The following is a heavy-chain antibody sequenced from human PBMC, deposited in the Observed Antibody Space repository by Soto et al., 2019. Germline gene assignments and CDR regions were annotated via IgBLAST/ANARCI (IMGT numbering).Heavy chain of an antibody. Sequence: EVQLVESGGGLLQPGGSLRLSCAASGFTFRNYDMHWVLQGTGKGLEWVSGISAAGDPDYADSVEGRFTISRENAQNSFFLQMNSLRVGDTAVYSCARTDRDFYGLDVWGQGTTVIVSS. J-gene: IGHJ6*02. CDR3: ARTDRDFYGLDV. V-gene: IGHV3-13*05. CDR1: GFTFRNYD. CDR2: ISAAGDP.